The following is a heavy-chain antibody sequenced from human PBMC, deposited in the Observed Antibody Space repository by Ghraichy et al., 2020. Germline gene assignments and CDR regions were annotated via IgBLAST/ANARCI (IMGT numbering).Heavy chain of an antibody. CDR1: GYTFIGYY. CDR2: INPNSGGT. J-gene: IGHJ3*02. V-gene: IGHV1-2*04. CDR3: ARARGVRDSSDYYYFAFDI. D-gene: IGHD3-22*01. Sequence: ASVKVSCKVSGYTFIGYYIHWVRQAPGQGLEWMGWINPNSGGTKYAQKFQGWVTMTRDTSISTAYMELSRLTSDDTAVYYCARARGVRDSSDYYYFAFDIWGQG.